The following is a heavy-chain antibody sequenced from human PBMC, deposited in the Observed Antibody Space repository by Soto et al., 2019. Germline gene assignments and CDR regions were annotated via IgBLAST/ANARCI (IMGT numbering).Heavy chain of an antibody. CDR1: GGSISSYY. J-gene: IGHJ6*02. CDR2: IYYSGST. D-gene: IGHD2-15*01. CDR3: ARRACSGGSCYSLGDYYYGMDV. V-gene: IGHV4-59*01. Sequence: PSETLSLTCTVSGGSISSYYWSWIRQPPGKGLEWIGYIYYSGSTNYNPSLKSRVTISVDTSKNQFSLKLSSVTAADTAVYYCARRACSGGSCYSLGDYYYGMDVWGQGTTVTVSS.